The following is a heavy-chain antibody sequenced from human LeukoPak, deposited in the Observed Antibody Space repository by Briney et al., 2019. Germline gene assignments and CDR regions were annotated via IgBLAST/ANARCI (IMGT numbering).Heavy chain of an antibody. CDR1: GYTLTELS. CDR3: ARVVGYSSGWYSSYYYYYMDV. CDR2: FDPEDGET. D-gene: IGHD6-19*01. Sequence: ASVKVSCKVSGYTLTELSMHWVRQAPGKGLEWMGGFDPEDGETIYAQKFQGRVTMTEDTSTDTAYMELSSLRSEDTAVYYCARVVGYSSGWYSSYYYYYMDVWGKGTTVTVSS. V-gene: IGHV1-24*01. J-gene: IGHJ6*03.